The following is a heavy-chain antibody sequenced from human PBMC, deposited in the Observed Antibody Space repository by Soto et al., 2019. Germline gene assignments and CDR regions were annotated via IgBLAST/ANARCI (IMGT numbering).Heavy chain of an antibody. Sequence: GGSLRLSCAASGFTISSYAMSWVRQAPGKGLKWVSAISGSGGSTYNAETVKGRLNNSRDKSKNTLFLQMNSLRAEDTAVYYCAKHFGDYVGFDYWGQGTLVTVSS. V-gene: IGHV3-23*01. CDR1: GFTISSYA. CDR2: ISGSGGST. J-gene: IGHJ4*02. D-gene: IGHD4-17*01. CDR3: AKHFGDYVGFDY.